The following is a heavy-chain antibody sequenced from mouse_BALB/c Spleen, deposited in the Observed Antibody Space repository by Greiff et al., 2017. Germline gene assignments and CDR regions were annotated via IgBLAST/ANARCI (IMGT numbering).Heavy chain of an antibody. CDR1: GFTFSSYT. V-gene: IGHV5-6-4*01. J-gene: IGHJ3*01. CDR3: TRDEDYDGGFAY. CDR2: ISSGGSYT. D-gene: IGHD2-4*01. Sequence: EVQLQESGGGLVKPGGSLKLSCAASGFTFSSYTMSWVRQTPEKRLEWVATISSGGSYTYYPDSVKGRFTISRDNAKNTLYLQMSSLKSEDTAMYYCTRDEDYDGGFAYWGQGTLVTVSA.